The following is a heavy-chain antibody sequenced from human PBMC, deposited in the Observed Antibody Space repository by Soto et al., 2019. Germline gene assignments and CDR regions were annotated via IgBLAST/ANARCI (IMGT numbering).Heavy chain of an antibody. Sequence: SETLSLTCTVSGGSISSNNYYWGWIRQPPGKGLEWIVSIYYSGSTYYNPSLKSRVTISVDTSKNQFSLKLSSVTVADTAVYYCERRGGGAAVGTRRSFDPWGQGILVTVSS. CDR3: ERRGGGAAVGTRRSFDP. CDR2: IYYSGST. D-gene: IGHD6-13*01. CDR1: GGSISSNNYY. J-gene: IGHJ5*02. V-gene: IGHV4-39*01.